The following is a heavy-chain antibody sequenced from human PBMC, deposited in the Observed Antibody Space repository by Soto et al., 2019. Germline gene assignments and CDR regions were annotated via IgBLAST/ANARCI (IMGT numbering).Heavy chain of an antibody. V-gene: IGHV1-18*01. J-gene: IGHJ6*02. CDR3: VSREGYCSGGSCYENYYYYYGMDV. D-gene: IGHD2-15*01. CDR1: GYTFTSYG. Sequence: QVQLVQSGAEVKKPGASVKVSCKASGYTFTSYGISWVRQAPGQGLEWMGWISAYNGNTNYAQKLQGRVTMTTDTSTSTAYMELRSLRSDDTAVYYCVSREGYCSGGSCYENYYYYYGMDVWGQGTTVTVSS. CDR2: ISAYNGNT.